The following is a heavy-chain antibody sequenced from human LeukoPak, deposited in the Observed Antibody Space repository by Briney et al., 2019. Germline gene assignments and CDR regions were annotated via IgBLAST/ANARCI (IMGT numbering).Heavy chain of an antibody. CDR2: SHYSGNT. D-gene: IGHD1-14*01. Sequence: TSETLSLTCTVSGGSISDYYGNWIRQPPGKGLAWIGYSHYSGNTNYNPSLKSRVTISVDTSKNQLSLKLSSVTAADTAVYYCARDPLSLGGPDTRWGQGTLVTVSS. CDR1: GGSISDYY. CDR3: ARDPLSLGGPDTR. V-gene: IGHV4-59*01. J-gene: IGHJ4*02.